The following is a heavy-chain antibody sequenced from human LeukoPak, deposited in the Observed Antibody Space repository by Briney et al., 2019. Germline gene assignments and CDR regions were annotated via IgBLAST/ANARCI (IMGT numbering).Heavy chain of an antibody. V-gene: IGHV4-59*08. CDR2: IYYSGST. Sequence: SETLSLTCTVSGGSISSYYWSWIRQPPGKGLEWIGYIYYSGSTNYNPSLKSRVTISVDTSKNQFSLNLSSVTAADPAVYYCARRLGVNPPSSNWFDPWGQGTLVTVSS. CDR1: GGSISSYY. J-gene: IGHJ5*02. D-gene: IGHD3-16*01. CDR3: ARRLGVNPPSSNWFDP.